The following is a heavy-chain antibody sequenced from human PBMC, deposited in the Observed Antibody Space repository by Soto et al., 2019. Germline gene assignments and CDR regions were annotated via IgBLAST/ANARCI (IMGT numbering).Heavy chain of an antibody. D-gene: IGHD3-10*02. J-gene: IGHJ6*02. Sequence: SETLSLTCAVSGGSISSSNWWSWVRQPPGKGLEWIGEIYHSGSTNYNPSLKSRVTISVDKSKNQFSLKLSSVTAADTAVYYCARDSVRGVHRGRHYYYYGMDVWGQGTTVTVSS. CDR1: GGSISSSNW. V-gene: IGHV4-4*02. CDR2: IYHSGST. CDR3: ARDSVRGVHRGRHYYYYGMDV.